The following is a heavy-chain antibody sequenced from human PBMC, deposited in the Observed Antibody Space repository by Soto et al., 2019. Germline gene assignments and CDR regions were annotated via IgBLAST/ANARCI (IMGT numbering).Heavy chain of an antibody. Sequence: SETLSLTCAVSGGSISSSNWWSWVRQPPGKGLEWIGYIYYSGRTNYNPSLKSRVIISVDESKNHFSLKLSSVTAADTAVYYCARSEATALDYWGQGTLVTVSS. CDR1: GGSISSSNW. D-gene: IGHD1-26*01. CDR3: ARSEATALDY. V-gene: IGHV4-4*02. J-gene: IGHJ4*02. CDR2: IYYSGRT.